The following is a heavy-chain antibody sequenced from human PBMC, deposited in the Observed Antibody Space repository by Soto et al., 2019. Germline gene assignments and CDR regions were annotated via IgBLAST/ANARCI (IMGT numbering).Heavy chain of an antibody. CDR1: GYTFTSYD. Sequence: QVQLVQSGAEVKKPGASVKVSCKASGYTFTSYDINWVRQATGQGLEWMGWMNPNSGNTGYAQKFQCRVTMTRNTYISTAYMELSSLRSEDTAVYYCARMDCGGGRCSVKWFDPWGQGTLVTVSS. CDR2: MNPNSGNT. D-gene: IGHD2-15*01. J-gene: IGHJ5*02. CDR3: ARMDCGGGRCSVKWFDP. V-gene: IGHV1-8*01.